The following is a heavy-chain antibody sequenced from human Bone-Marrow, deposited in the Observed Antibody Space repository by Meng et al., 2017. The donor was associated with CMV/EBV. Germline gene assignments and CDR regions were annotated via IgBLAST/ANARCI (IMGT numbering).Heavy chain of an antibody. CDR3: AREDGSGSYSTGGYYFDD. Sequence: GESLKISCAASGFTFSSYAMSWVRQAPGKGLEWVALISYDGLTTFYADSVKGRVTVSRDNSKSTLYLQMNSLRAEDTAVYYCAREDGSGSYSTGGYYFDDWGQGTLVTVSS. CDR2: ISYDGLTT. CDR1: GFTFSSYA. J-gene: IGHJ4*02. D-gene: IGHD3-10*01. V-gene: IGHV3-30*03.